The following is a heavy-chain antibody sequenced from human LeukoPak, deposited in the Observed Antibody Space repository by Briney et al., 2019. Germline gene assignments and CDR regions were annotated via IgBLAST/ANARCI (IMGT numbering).Heavy chain of an antibody. CDR2: ISGSGGST. CDR1: GFTFSSYA. V-gene: IGHV3-23*01. J-gene: IGHJ4*02. D-gene: IGHD1-26*01. CDR3: AKVSVGATHFDY. Sequence: GGSLRLSCAASGFTFSSYAMSWVRHAPGKGLEWVSAISGSGGSTYYADSVKGRFTISRDNSKNTLYLQMNSLRAEDTAVYYCAKVSVGATHFDYWGQGTLVTVSS.